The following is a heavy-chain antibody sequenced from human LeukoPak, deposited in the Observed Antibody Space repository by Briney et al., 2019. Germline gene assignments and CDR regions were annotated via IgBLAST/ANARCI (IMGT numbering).Heavy chain of an antibody. CDR3: ARGAMVRGVIITSDY. J-gene: IGHJ4*02. D-gene: IGHD3-10*01. CDR2: INHSGST. CDR1: GGSFSGYY. V-gene: IGHV4-34*01. Sequence: PSETLSLTCAVYGGSFSGYYWSWIRQPPGKGLEWIGEINHSGSTNYNPSLKSRVTISVDTSKNQFSLKLSSVTAADTAVYYCARGAMVRGVIITSDYWGQGTLVTVSS.